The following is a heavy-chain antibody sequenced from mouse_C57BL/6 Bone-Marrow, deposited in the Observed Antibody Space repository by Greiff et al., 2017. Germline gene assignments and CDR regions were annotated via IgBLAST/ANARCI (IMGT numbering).Heavy chain of an antibody. J-gene: IGHJ4*01. CDR2: IYPRSGNT. V-gene: IGHV1-81*01. D-gene: IGHD1-1*01. Sequence: QVQLKRSGAELARPGASVKLSCKASGYTFTSYGISWVKQRTGQGLEWIGEIYPRSGNTYYNEKFKGKATLTADKSSSTAYMELRSLTSEDSAVYFCARSFITTVVAPYYAMDYWGQGTSVTVSS. CDR3: ARSFITTVVAPYYAMDY. CDR1: GYTFTSYG.